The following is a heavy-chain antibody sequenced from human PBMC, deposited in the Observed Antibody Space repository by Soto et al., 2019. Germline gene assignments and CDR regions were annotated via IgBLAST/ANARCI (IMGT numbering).Heavy chain of an antibody. V-gene: IGHV4-31*11. CDR3: ARSPTPPYTGGYLSN. J-gene: IGHJ4*02. CDR2: ISDTGAN. CDR1: AGSISSGGYF. D-gene: IGHD1-26*01. Sequence: QVHLQESGPGLLKASETLSLRCVVSAGSISSGGYFWSWIRQPPGKGLEYIGFISDTGANNYNPSLRSRASITADTSKTKFSVRLPSVTAADTATYYCARSPTPPYTGGYLSNWGPGTLVTVSS.